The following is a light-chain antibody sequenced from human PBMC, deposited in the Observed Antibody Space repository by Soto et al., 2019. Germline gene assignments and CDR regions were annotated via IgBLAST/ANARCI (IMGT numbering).Light chain of an antibody. V-gene: IGKV3-15*01. Sequence: EIVMTQSPATLSVSPGERATLSCRASRSVSSNLAWYQQKPGQAPRLLIYGASTRATGIPARFSGSVSGTEFTLTISSLQSEDFAIYFCQQYNNWPPDRTFGQGTKVEIK. J-gene: IGKJ1*01. CDR3: QQYNNWPPDRT. CDR1: RSVSSN. CDR2: GAS.